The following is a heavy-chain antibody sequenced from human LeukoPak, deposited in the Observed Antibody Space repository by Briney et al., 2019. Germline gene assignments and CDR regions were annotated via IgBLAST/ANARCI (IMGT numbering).Heavy chain of an antibody. CDR1: GGSISSSSYY. V-gene: IGHV4-39*07. CDR3: ARGYAMDV. CDR2: IYCSGST. D-gene: IGHD5-18*01. Sequence: SETLSLTCTVSGGSISSSSYYWGWIRQPPGKGLEWIGSIYCSGSTNYNPSLKSRVTISVDTSKNQFSLKLGSVTAADTAVYYCARGYAMDVWGKGTTVTISS. J-gene: IGHJ6*03.